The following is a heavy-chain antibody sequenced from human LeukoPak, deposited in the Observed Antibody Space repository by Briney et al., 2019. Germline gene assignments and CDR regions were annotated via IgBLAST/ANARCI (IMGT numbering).Heavy chain of an antibody. J-gene: IGHJ4*02. Sequence: GSLRLSCAASGFTFSSYWMSWVRQAPGKGLAWIGYISYSGSTNYNPSFKSRVTISVDTSKNEFSLKLRSVTAADTAVYYCARSRGSGSYFESWGQGTLVTVSS. CDR1: GFTFSSYW. CDR3: ARSRGSGSYFES. V-gene: IGHV4-59*01. CDR2: ISYSGST. D-gene: IGHD3-10*01.